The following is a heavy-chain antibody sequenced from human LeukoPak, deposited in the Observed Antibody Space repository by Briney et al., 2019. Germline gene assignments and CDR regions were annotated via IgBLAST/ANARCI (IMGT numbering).Heavy chain of an antibody. J-gene: IGHJ4*02. CDR2: INLNSGGT. CDR1: GYTFTDYY. CDR3: ARDAGYCTGGSCWYFDH. D-gene: IGHD2-15*01. V-gene: IGHV1-2*02. Sequence: ASVTVSFMSSGYTFTDYYMHWVRQAPGQGREWMGWINLNSGGTNFAHRFQGRVTMTRDTSISTAYMDLSRLISDDTAVYYCARDAGYCTGGSCWYFDHWGQGTLVTVSS.